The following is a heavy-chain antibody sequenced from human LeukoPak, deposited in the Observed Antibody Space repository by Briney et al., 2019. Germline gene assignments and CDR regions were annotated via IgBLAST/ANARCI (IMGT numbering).Heavy chain of an antibody. J-gene: IGHJ6*02. CDR2: INPSGGST. D-gene: IGHD2-2*01. CDR3: ARDPVVDHYYYYGMDV. CDR1: GYTFTSYY. V-gene: IGHV1-46*01. Sequence: ASVKVSCKASGYTFTSYYMHWVRQAPGQGLEWMGIINPSGGSTSYAQKFQGRVTMTRDTSTSTVYMELSSLRSEDTAVYYCARDPVVDHYYYYGMDVWGQGTTVTVSS.